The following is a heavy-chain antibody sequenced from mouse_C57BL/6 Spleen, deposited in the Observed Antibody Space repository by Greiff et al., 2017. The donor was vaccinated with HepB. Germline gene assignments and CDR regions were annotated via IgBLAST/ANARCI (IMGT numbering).Heavy chain of an antibody. CDR2: INPSSGYT. D-gene: IGHD3-2*02. CDR1: GYTFTSYT. CDR3: ARLGEQLRLLAWFAY. V-gene: IGHV1-4*01. Sequence: VQLQQSGAELARPGASVKMSCKASGYTFTSYTMHWVKQRPGQGLEWIGYINPSSGYTKYNQKFKDKATLTADKSSSTAYMQLSSLTSEDSAVYYCARLGEQLRLLAWFAYWGQGTLVTVSA. J-gene: IGHJ3*01.